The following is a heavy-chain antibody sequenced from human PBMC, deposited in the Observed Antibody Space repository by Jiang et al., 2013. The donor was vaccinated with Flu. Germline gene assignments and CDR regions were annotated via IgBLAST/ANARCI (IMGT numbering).Heavy chain of an antibody. Sequence: SQTLSLTCAISGDSVSSNSAAWNWIRQSPSRGLEWLGRTYYRSSWIYEYAESVKSRITIIPDTSKNQFSLKLNSMTPDDTAMYYCASGNYWFGSWGQGTLVTVSS. V-gene: IGHV6-1*01. CDR3: ASGNYWFGS. D-gene: IGHD5-24*01. J-gene: IGHJ5*01. CDR1: GDSVSSNSAA. CDR2: TYYRSSWIY.